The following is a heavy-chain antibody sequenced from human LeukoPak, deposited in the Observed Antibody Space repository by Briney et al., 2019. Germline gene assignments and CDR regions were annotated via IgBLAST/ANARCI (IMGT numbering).Heavy chain of an antibody. CDR1: GFTFSSYW. Sequence: GGSLRLSCAASGFTFSSYWMSWVRQAPGKGLEWVANIKQDGSEKYYVDSVKGRFTISRDNAKNSLYLQMNSLRAEDTAVYYCAKPLGELSLDAFDIWGQGTMVTVSS. V-gene: IGHV3-7*01. D-gene: IGHD3-16*02. J-gene: IGHJ3*02. CDR3: AKPLGELSLDAFDI. CDR2: IKQDGSEK.